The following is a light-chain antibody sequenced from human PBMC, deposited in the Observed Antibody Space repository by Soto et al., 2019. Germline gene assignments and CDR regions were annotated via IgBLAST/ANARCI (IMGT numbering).Light chain of an antibody. V-gene: IGKV1-16*02. CDR1: QDIGYY. CDR3: QQYNSDPRT. J-gene: IGKJ1*01. Sequence: DIQMTQSPSSLSASVGARVTITCRASQDIGYYLGWFQQRPGKAPKSLIYAAATLQSGVPSKFSGSGSGTHFTLTISSLQPEDFGTYYCQQYNSDPRTFGQGTKVEIK. CDR2: AAA.